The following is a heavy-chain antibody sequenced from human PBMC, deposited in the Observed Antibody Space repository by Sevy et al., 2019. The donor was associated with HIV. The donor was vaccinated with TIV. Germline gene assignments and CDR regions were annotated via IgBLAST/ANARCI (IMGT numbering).Heavy chain of an antibody. J-gene: IGHJ4*02. CDR3: AKRGAVGPMFFDY. CDR2: ISGGSGDT. D-gene: IGHD1-26*01. Sequence: GGSLRLSCAASRFTFSNYVMTWVRQAPGKGLEWVSTISGGSGDTYYADSVKGRFTISRDNSKNTLYLQMNSLRAEDTAVYYCAKRGAVGPMFFDYWGQGTPVTVSS. V-gene: IGHV3-23*01. CDR1: RFTFSNYV.